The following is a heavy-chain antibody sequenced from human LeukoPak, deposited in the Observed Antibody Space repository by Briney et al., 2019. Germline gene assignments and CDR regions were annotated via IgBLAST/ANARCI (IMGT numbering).Heavy chain of an antibody. CDR3: AREGLMGIDP. CDR1: GGSISSYY. D-gene: IGHD2-8*01. V-gene: IGHV4-59*01. CDR2: IYYSGST. Sequence: SETLSLTCTVSGGSISSYYWSWIRQPPGKGLEWIGYIYYSGSTNYNPSLKSRVTISVDTSKNQFSPKLSSVTAADTAVYYCAREGLMGIDPWGQGTLVTVSS. J-gene: IGHJ5*02.